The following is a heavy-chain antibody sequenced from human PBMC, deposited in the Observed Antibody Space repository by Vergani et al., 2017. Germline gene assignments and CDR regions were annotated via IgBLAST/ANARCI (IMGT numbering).Heavy chain of an antibody. V-gene: IGHV4-59*01. J-gene: IGHJ3*01. Sequence: QVRLQESGPGLVRPSETLSLTCTVSGGSLTPYYWSWIRQSPGKGLEWIGHIYYNGRTKYNPSLKSRATISADTSKDQFSLRLTSMTAADTAVYYCVRDTRRYFLDSIDGGDSDSPPCVPAVWGLGTGVIVSS. CDR3: VRDTRRYFLDSIDGGDSDSPPCVPAV. CDR1: GGSLTPYY. D-gene: IGHD2-21*01. CDR2: IYYNGRT.